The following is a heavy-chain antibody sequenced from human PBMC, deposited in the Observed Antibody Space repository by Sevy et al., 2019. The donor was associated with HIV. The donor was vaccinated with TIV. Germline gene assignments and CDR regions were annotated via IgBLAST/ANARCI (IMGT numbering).Heavy chain of an antibody. J-gene: IGHJ4*02. Sequence: GGCLRLSCAASGFTFSSYEMNWVRQAPGKGLEWVSYISNSGTTISYSDSVRGRFTISRDNAKNSLYLQMNSLRAEDTAVYYCAKDSRFYSSSHFDYWGQGTLVTVSS. CDR3: AKDSRFYSSSHFDY. D-gene: IGHD6-13*01. CDR1: GFTFSSYE. CDR2: ISNSGTTI. V-gene: IGHV3-48*03.